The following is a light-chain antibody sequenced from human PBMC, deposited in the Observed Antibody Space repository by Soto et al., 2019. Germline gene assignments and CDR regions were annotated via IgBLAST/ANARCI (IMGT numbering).Light chain of an antibody. J-gene: IGKJ1*01. CDR3: QQYGGSPRT. Sequence: EIVLTQSPGTLSLSPGERATLSCRASQSVSNNYLAWYQQKPGQAPRLLIYGASSRATGIPDRFSGSGSGTEFTLTISRLEPEDFAVFYCQQYGGSPRTFGQGTRVVIK. CDR1: QSVSNNY. CDR2: GAS. V-gene: IGKV3-20*01.